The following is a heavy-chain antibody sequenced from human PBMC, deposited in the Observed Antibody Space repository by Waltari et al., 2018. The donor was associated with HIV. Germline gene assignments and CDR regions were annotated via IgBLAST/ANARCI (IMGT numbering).Heavy chain of an antibody. CDR2: VKYDGHR. CDR3: VRGPNWQLGGLDV. J-gene: IGHJ6*02. D-gene: IGHD1-1*01. V-gene: IGHV4-34*01. CDR1: NAAFVSYY. Sequence: QVQLGQWGAGLVQPSETLSVSCAVYNAAFVSYYWTWVRQAPGKGLEWIGEVKYDGHRFYKPSLQSRASAFLDASKRQCSLRLTSATAADTAVYFWVRGPNWQLGGLDVWGRGTTVIVSS.